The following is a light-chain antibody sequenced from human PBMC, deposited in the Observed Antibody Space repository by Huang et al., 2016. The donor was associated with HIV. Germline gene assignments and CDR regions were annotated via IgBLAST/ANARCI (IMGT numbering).Light chain of an antibody. Sequence: DIQMTQSPSTLSASVGDRVTITCRASQSISNWLAWYQQKPGKAHHLLIDDASNLESGVSARFSGSGSGTEFALTISSLQPDDSATYYCQQYNSYPYTFGQGTKLEIK. CDR3: QQYNSYPYT. CDR1: QSISNW. CDR2: DAS. J-gene: IGKJ2*01. V-gene: IGKV1-5*01.